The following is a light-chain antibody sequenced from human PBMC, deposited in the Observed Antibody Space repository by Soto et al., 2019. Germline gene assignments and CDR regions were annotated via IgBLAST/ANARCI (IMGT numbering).Light chain of an antibody. CDR2: GAS. V-gene: IGKV3-20*01. CDR3: QQYNNWPPWT. CDR1: QSVSSSY. Sequence: IGFTRSPGTLSFSPAYGSTLWCMASQSVSSSYLAWYQQKPGQAPRLLIYGASSRATGIPDRFSGSGSGTDFTLTISRLEPEDFAVYYCQQYNNWPPWTFGQGTKVDIK. J-gene: IGKJ1*01.